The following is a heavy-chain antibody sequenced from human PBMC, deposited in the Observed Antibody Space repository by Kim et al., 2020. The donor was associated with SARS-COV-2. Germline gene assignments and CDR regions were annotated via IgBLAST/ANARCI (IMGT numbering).Heavy chain of an antibody. CDR3: AGVERYYYGSGSFAFDY. J-gene: IGHJ4*02. Sequence: LKSRVTISLDTSKNHFSLKMSAVTAADTAVYYCAGVERYYYGSGSFAFDYWGQGTLVTVSS. D-gene: IGHD3-10*01. V-gene: IGHV4-61*03.